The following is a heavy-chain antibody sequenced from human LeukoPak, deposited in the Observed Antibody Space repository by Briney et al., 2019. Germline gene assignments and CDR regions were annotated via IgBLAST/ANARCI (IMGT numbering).Heavy chain of an antibody. CDR1: GFTFNTFG. D-gene: IGHD3-22*01. CDR3: AKDISSGYYFDY. J-gene: IGHJ4*02. CDR2: IRHDGSDQ. Sequence: GGSLRLSCAASGFTFNTFGMHWVRQAPGKGLEWVAFIRHDGSDQYYADSVKGRFTLSRDNSQSTLYLQMNSLRAEDTALYYCAKDISSGYYFDYWGQGTLVTVSS. V-gene: IGHV3-30*02.